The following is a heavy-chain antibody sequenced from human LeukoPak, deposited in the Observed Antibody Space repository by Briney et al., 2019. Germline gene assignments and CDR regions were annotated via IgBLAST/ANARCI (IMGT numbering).Heavy chain of an antibody. V-gene: IGHV1-24*01. CDR2: FDPEDGET. D-gene: IGHD2-2*01. Sequence: ASVKVSCKVSGYTLTELSMQWVRQAPGKGLEWMGGFDPEDGETIYAQKFQGRVTMTEDTSTDTAYVELSSLRSEDTAVYYCATGYCSSTSCYYYFDYWGQGTLVTVSS. CDR3: ATGYCSSTSCYYYFDY. J-gene: IGHJ4*02. CDR1: GYTLTELS.